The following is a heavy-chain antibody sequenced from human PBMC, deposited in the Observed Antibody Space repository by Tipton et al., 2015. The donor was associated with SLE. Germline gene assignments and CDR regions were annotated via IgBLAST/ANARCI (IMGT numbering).Heavy chain of an antibody. Sequence: GLVKPSETLSLTCGVYGGFFTGYFWGWIRQPPGKGLEWIGYIFHTGNTNYNPSLKSRVTMSLDTSKNQFSLKLSSVTAADTAVYYCAGTRGYGSNWFDPCGQGTLVTVSS. D-gene: IGHD5-18*01. J-gene: IGHJ5*02. V-gene: IGHV4-59*01. CDR2: IFHTGNT. CDR1: GGFFTGYF. CDR3: AGTRGYGSNWFDP.